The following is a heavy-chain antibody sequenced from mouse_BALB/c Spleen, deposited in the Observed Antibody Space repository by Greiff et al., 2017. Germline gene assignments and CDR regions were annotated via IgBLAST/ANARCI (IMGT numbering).Heavy chain of an antibody. J-gene: IGHJ2*01. CDR3: ARWGITDY. CDR2: ISYSGST. D-gene: IGHD2-4*01. CDR1: GYSITSDYA. Sequence: QSGPGLVKPSQSLSLTCTVTGYSITSDYAWNWIRQFPGNKLEWMGYISYSGSTSYNPSLKSRISITRDTSKNQFFLQLNSVTTEDTATYYCARWGITDYWGQGTTLTVSS. V-gene: IGHV3-2*02.